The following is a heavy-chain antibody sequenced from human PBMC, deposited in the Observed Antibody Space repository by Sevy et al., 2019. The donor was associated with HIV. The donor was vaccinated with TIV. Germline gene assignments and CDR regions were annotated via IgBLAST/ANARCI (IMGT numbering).Heavy chain of an antibody. Sequence: GGSLRLSCAASGFIFSDYYMSWIRQSPGKGLEWVCRIRNKPKGYTTEYAASVKGRFTISRDDSKNSLFLQMNSLKTEDTAMYYCARDLAGRPYCDNWGQGTLVTVSS. V-gene: IGHV3-72*01. J-gene: IGHJ4*02. CDR3: ARDLAGRPYCDN. CDR2: IRNKPKGYTT. CDR1: GFIFSDYY. D-gene: IGHD3-10*01.